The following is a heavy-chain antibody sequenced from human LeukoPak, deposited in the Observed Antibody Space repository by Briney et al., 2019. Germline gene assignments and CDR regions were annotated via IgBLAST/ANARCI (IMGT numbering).Heavy chain of an antibody. J-gene: IGHJ5*02. CDR3: GERILLGEVIPIGA. CDR1: GYTFIGYS. V-gene: IGHV1-2*02. Sequence: ASVKVSCKASGYTFIGYSIHWMRQAPGQGLQWMGWINPYNGDTNYAQNFQGRVSMTRDTSSSTAYMVLNNLRSDDTAVYYCGERILLGEVIPIGAWGQGTLVTVSS. CDR2: INPYNGDT. D-gene: IGHD3-16*01.